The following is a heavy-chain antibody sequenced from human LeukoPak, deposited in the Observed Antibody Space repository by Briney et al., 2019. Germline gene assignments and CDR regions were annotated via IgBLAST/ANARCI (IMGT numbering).Heavy chain of an antibody. J-gene: IGHJ4*02. D-gene: IGHD6-19*01. CDR1: GDSISTSNYY. Sequence: SETLSLTCTVSGDSISTSNYYWAWIRQPPGKGLEWIGSIYYSGITYYNASLKSRVTTSLDTSKNQLSLKVNSVTAADTAVYYCAREGSQWLELDYWGQGTLVTVSS. CDR2: IYYSGIT. V-gene: IGHV4-39*07. CDR3: AREGSQWLELDY.